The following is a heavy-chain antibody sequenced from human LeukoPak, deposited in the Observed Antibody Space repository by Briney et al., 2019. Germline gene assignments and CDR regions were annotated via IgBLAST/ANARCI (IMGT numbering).Heavy chain of an antibody. CDR1: GGTFSSYA. D-gene: IGHD5-24*01. V-gene: IGHV1-69*13. Sequence: SVKVSCKASGGTFSSYAISWVRQAPGQGLEWMGGIIPIFGTGNYAQKFQGRVTITADESTSTAYMELSSLRSEDTAVYYCARELEMATITGLFERWGQGTLVTVSS. J-gene: IGHJ5*02. CDR2: IIPIFGTG. CDR3: ARELEMATITGLFER.